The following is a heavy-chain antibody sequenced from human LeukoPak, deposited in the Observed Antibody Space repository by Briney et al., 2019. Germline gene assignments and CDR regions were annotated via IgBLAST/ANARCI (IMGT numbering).Heavy chain of an antibody. Sequence: ASVKVSFKASGYSFINSGISWVRQAPGQGLEWMGWISAYNGNTNYAQKVQGRVTMTTDTSTSTAYMELRSLRSDDTAVYYCATTMIRGVILAWELGYWGQGTLVTVSS. J-gene: IGHJ4*02. CDR2: ISAYNGNT. CDR1: GYSFINSG. CDR3: ATTMIRGVILAWELGY. V-gene: IGHV1-18*01. D-gene: IGHD3-10*01.